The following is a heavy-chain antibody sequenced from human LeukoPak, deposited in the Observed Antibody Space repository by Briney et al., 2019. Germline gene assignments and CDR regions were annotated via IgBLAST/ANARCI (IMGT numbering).Heavy chain of an antibody. D-gene: IGHD1-14*01. CDR1: GFTFSSYA. V-gene: IGHV3-30*04. J-gene: IGHJ4*02. CDR3: ARDLGIGNPTFDY. CDR2: ISYDGSNK. Sequence: GGSLRLSCAASGFTFSSYAMHWVRQAPGKGLEWVAVISYDGSNKYYADSVKGRFTISRDNFKNTLYLQMNSLRAEDTAVYYCARDLGIGNPTFDYWGQGTLVTVSS.